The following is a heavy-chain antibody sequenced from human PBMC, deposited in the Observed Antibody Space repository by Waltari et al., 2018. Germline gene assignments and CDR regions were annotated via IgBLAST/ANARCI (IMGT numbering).Heavy chain of an antibody. J-gene: IGHJ4*02. CDR2: IYYSGGT. CDR3: ARGAPFGRFRGIIDY. CDR1: GGSISSSSYY. Sequence: QLQLQESGPGLVKPSETLSLTCTVSGGSISSSSYYWGWIRQPPGKGLEWIGSIYYSGGTYYNPSLKSRVTISVDTSKNQLSLKLSSVTAADTAVYYCARGAPFGRFRGIIDYWGQGTLVTVSS. D-gene: IGHD3-10*01. V-gene: IGHV4-39*07.